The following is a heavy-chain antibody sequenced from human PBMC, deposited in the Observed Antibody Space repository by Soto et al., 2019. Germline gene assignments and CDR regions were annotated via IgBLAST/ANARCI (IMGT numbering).Heavy chain of an antibody. Sequence: SETLSLTCTVSGGSVSSGSYYWSWIRQPPGKGLEWIGYIYYGGSTNYNPSLKSRVTISVDTSKNQFSLKLSSVTAADTAVYYCARDWRRDGYNYLFDYWGQGTLVTVSS. CDR2: IYYGGST. CDR3: ARDWRRDGYNYLFDY. CDR1: GGSVSSGSYY. J-gene: IGHJ4*02. V-gene: IGHV4-61*01. D-gene: IGHD5-12*01.